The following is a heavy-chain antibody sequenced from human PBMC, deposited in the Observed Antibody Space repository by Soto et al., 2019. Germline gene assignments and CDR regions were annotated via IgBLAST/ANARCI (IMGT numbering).Heavy chain of an antibody. CDR3: VKAARDFGDSRVDY. D-gene: IGHD4-17*01. J-gene: IGHJ4*02. CDR2: INNSGGST. CDR1: GFTFSSYA. Sequence: TGGSLRLSCAASGFTFSSYAMSWVRQAPGKGLEWVSTINNSGGSTYYADSVKGRFTISRDNSKNTLYLQMNSLRAEDTAVFYCVKAARDFGDSRVDYWGQGTLVTVSS. V-gene: IGHV3-23*01.